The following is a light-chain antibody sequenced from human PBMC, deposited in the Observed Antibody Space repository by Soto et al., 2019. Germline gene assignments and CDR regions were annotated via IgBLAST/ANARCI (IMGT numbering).Light chain of an antibody. CDR2: DVS. J-gene: IGLJ1*01. CDR3: SSYTRSSTPFV. V-gene: IGLV2-14*01. CDR1: SSDVGGYNY. Sequence: QSALTQPASVSGSPGQSITISCTGTSSDVGGYNYVSWYQQHPGKAPKLMIYDVSNRPSGLSNRFAGSKSGNTASLTISGLQAEDEADYYCSSYTRSSTPFVFRTGTKLTVL.